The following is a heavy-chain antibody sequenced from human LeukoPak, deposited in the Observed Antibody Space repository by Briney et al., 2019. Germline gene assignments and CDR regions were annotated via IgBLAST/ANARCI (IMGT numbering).Heavy chain of an antibody. Sequence: GGSLRLSCVASGFTFGDNYMSWIRQAPGKGLECLSYISGSGTTIYYADSVKGRFTISRDNAKDSLYLQMNSLRAEDTAVYYCAGEYSSSSWSFDIWGQGTMVTVSS. CDR1: GFTFGDNY. V-gene: IGHV3-11*01. CDR3: AGEYSSSSWSFDI. J-gene: IGHJ3*02. D-gene: IGHD6-6*01. CDR2: ISGSGTTI.